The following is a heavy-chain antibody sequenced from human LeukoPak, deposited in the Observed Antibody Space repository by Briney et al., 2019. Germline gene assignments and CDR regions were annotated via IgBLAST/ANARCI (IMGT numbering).Heavy chain of an antibody. D-gene: IGHD1-26*01. J-gene: IGHJ3*01. CDR3: AREMGLSDAFDF. CDR1: VFTMSTYW. V-gene: IGHV3-7*01. Sequence: PGGSLRLSCGASVFTMSTYWMSWVRRAPGKGLEWVANIKQDGTEKYYVDSVKGRFTISRDNAKNSVYLQMSSLSVEDTAVYYCAREMGLSDAFDFWGQGTMVTVSS. CDR2: IKQDGTEK.